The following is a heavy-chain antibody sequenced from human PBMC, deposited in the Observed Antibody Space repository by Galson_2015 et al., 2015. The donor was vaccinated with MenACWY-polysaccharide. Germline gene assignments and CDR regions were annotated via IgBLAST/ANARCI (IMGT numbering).Heavy chain of an antibody. CDR2: ISSGSDTA. CDR1: GFNFSIYV. J-gene: IGHJ4*02. V-gene: IGHV3-23*01. Sequence: SLRLSCAASGFNFSIYVMTWVRQAPGKGLEWVSAISSGSDTAYYTDSVKGRFTISRDNSKDTVHLQMDSLGAEGTAVYYCVKGGWADNWGQGTLVTVSS. CDR3: VKGGWADN. D-gene: IGHD1-26*01.